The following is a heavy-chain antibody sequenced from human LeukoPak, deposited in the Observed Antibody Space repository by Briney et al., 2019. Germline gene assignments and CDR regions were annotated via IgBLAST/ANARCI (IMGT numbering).Heavy chain of an antibody. CDR3: ARSVTMVRGVIGGGNWFDP. V-gene: IGHV1-2*06. Sequence: GASVKVSCKASGYTFTGYYMHWVRQAPGQGLEWMGRINPNSGGTNYAQKFQGRVTMTRGTSISTAYMELSRLRSDDTAVYYSARSVTMVRGVIGGGNWFDPWGQGTLVTVSS. CDR1: GYTFTGYY. CDR2: INPNSGGT. D-gene: IGHD3-10*01. J-gene: IGHJ5*02.